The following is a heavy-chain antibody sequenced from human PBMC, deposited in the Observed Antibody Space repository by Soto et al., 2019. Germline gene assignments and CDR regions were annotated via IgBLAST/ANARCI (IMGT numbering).Heavy chain of an antibody. CDR2: ISGSGLNT. V-gene: IGHV3-23*01. CDR3: AKAFPPYYGSGSSYYFTF. J-gene: IGHJ4*02. Sequence: GGSLRLSCAASGFTFSSYAMSWVRQAPGKGLEWVSAISGSGLNTYYAESVKGRFTISRDNSKNTLYLQLNSLRAEDTAIYYCAKAFPPYYGSGSSYYFTFWGQGTLVTVSS. D-gene: IGHD3-10*01. CDR1: GFTFSSYA.